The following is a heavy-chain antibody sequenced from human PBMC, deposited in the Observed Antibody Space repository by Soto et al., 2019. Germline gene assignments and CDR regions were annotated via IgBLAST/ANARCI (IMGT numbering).Heavy chain of an antibody. Sequence: XSVKVSCKASGYTFTGYYMHWVRQAPGQGLEWMGWINPNSGGTNYAQKFQGRVTMTRDTSISTAYMELSRLRSDDTAVYYCARARVGNYGMDVWGQGTTVTVSS. D-gene: IGHD1-26*01. CDR3: ARARVGNYGMDV. CDR2: INPNSGGT. J-gene: IGHJ6*02. V-gene: IGHV1-2*02. CDR1: GYTFTGYY.